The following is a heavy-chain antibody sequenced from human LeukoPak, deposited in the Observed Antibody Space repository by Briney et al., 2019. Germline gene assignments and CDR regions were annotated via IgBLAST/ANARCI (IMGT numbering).Heavy chain of an antibody. CDR1: GGSFSGYY. V-gene: IGHV4-34*01. J-gene: IGHJ5*02. D-gene: IGHD2-2*02. CDR2: INHSGST. Sequence: SETLSLTCAVYGGSFSGYYWSWIRQPPGKGLEWIGEINHSGSTNYNPSLKSRVTISVDTSKNQFSLKLSSVTAADTAVYYCARGRYCSSTSCYRGGFDPWGQGTLVTVSS. CDR3: ARGRYCSSTSCYRGGFDP.